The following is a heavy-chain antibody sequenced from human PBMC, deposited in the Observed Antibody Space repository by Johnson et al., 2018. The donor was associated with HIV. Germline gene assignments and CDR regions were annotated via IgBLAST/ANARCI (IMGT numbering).Heavy chain of an antibody. CDR3: AKDATLQDGTGAFDI. J-gene: IGHJ3*02. CDR1: GFTFSSYG. D-gene: IGHD4-11*01. CDR2: IRYDGSNK. V-gene: IGHV3-30*02. Sequence: QVQLVESGGGVVQPGGSLRLSYAASGFTFSSYGMHWVRQAPGKGLEWVAFIRYDGSNKYYADSVKGRFTISSDNSKNTLYLQMNSLRAEDTAVYYCAKDATLQDGTGAFDIWGQGTMVTVSS.